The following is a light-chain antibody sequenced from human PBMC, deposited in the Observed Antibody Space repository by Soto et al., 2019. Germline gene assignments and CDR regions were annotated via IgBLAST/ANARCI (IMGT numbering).Light chain of an antibody. Sequence: EIVLTQSPGPLSLSPGERATLSCRASQSVSSGYLAWYQQKPGRVPRLLIYGASNRATGIPDRFTGSGSGTDFTLTIARVEPEDFAVYYCQLCGIAPFTFGPGTKVDIK. CDR1: QSVSSGY. V-gene: IGKV3-20*01. J-gene: IGKJ3*01. CDR2: GAS. CDR3: QLCGIAPFT.